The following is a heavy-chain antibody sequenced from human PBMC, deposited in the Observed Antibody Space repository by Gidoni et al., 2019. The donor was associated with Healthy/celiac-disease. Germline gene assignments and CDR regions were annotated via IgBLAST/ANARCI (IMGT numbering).Heavy chain of an antibody. CDR2: ISSSSSYI. D-gene: IGHD5-18*01. J-gene: IGHJ3*02. Sequence: EVQLVESGGGLVTPGGSLRLSCAASGFTFSSYSMNWVRQPPGKGLECVSSISSSSSYIYYADSVKGRFTSSRDNAKNSLYLQMNSLRAEDTAVYYCARDSIQPGAFDIWGQGTMVTVSS. CDR1: GFTFSSYS. V-gene: IGHV3-21*01. CDR3: ARDSIQPGAFDI.